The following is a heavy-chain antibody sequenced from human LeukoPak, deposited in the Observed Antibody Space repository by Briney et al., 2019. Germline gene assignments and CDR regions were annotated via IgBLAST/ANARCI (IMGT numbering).Heavy chain of an antibody. CDR3: AKDLNYDYVSGPFHY. CDR1: GGSISSRSYY. Sequence: ETLSLTCTVSGGSISSRSYYWGWIRQPPGKGLEWVSAISGSGGSTYYADSVKGRFTISRDNSKNTLYLQMNSLRAEDTAVYYCAKDLNYDYVSGPFHYWGQGTLVTVSS. V-gene: IGHV3-23*01. J-gene: IGHJ4*02. CDR2: ISGSGGST. D-gene: IGHD3-16*01.